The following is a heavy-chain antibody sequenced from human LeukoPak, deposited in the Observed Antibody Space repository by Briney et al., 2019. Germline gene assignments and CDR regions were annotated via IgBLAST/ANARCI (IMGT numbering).Heavy chain of an antibody. D-gene: IGHD2-15*01. CDR2: INPNSGGT. V-gene: IGHV1-2*02. J-gene: IGHJ3*02. CDR1: GYTFTGYY. Sequence: ASVKVSCKASGYTFTGYYIHWVRQAPGQGLEWMGWINPNSGGTNYAQKFQGRVTMTRDTSISTAYMELSRLRSEDTAVYYCARGARGCSGGSCYPDAFDIWGQGTMVTVSS. CDR3: ARGARGCSGGSCYPDAFDI.